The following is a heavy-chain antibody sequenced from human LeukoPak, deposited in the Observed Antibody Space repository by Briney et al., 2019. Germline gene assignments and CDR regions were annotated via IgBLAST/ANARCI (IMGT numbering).Heavy chain of an antibody. J-gene: IGHJ3*02. V-gene: IGHV4-59*08. CDR3: ARINPTFTMVRGASAAFDI. D-gene: IGHD3-10*01. CDR1: GGSISSYY. CDR2: IYYSGST. Sequence: PSETLSLTCTVSGGSISSYYWSWIRQPPGKGLEWIGYIYYSGSTNYNPSLKSRVTISVDTSKNQFSLKLSSVTAADTAVYYCARINPTFTMVRGASAAFDIWGQGTMVTVSS.